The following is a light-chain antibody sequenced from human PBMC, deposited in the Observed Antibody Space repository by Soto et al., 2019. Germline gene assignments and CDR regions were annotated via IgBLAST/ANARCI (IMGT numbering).Light chain of an antibody. J-gene: IGKJ1*01. CDR1: QDISNY. Sequence: DIQMTQSPSSLSASVGDRVTITCQASQDISNYLNWYQQKPGKAPKLLIYDASNLETGVPSRFSGSGSGTDFTFTISSLQPEDIATYYCPQYDNLLTWTFGQGTKVEIK. CDR2: DAS. V-gene: IGKV1-33*01. CDR3: PQYDNLLTWT.